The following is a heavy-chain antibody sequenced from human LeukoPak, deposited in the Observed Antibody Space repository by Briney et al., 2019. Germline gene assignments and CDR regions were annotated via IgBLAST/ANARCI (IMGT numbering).Heavy chain of an antibody. V-gene: IGHV3-23*01. J-gene: IGHJ5*02. CDR2: ISGSGGST. CDR1: GFTFSSYA. D-gene: IGHD5-18*01. CDR3: ARAGARWIQLANWFDP. Sequence: GGSLRLSCAASGFTFSSYAMSWVRQAPGKGLEWVSAISGSGGSTYYADSVKGRFTISRDNSKNTLYLQMNSLRAEDTAVYYCARAGARWIQLANWFDPWGQGTLVTVSS.